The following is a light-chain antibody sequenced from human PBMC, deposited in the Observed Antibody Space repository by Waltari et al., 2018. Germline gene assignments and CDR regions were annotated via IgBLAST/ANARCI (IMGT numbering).Light chain of an antibody. J-gene: IGKJ2*01. V-gene: IGKV1-39*01. CDR2: AAS. CDR1: QSISTY. CDR3: QQSYSSHPT. Sequence: IQMTQSPSSLSASVGARVTITCRASQSISTYLNWYQQKLGKAPTLLIFAASTLQVGVPSRFSGSGSGTEFTLTISNLQPEDFATYFCQQSYSSHPTFGQGTKLEI.